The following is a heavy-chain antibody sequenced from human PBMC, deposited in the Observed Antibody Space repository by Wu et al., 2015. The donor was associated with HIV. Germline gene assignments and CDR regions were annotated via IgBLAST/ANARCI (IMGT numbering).Heavy chain of an antibody. Sequence: QVQLVQSGAEVKKPGASVKVSCKASGYTFTSYYIHWVRQAPGQGLEWMGIINPSGGNTTYAQKFQGRVTMTRDTSTTTVYMELSSLRSEDTAVYYCVRAGSWKLDYWGQGTLVTVSS. CDR3: VRAGSWKLDY. CDR2: INPSGGNT. V-gene: IGHV1-46*01. J-gene: IGHJ4*02. D-gene: IGHD6-13*01. CDR1: GYTFTSYY.